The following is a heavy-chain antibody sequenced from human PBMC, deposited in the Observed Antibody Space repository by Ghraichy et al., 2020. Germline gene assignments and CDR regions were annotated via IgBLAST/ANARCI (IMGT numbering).Heavy chain of an antibody. J-gene: IGHJ5*02. V-gene: IGHV3-23*01. CDR3: AEVHGPGSFSELGA. Sequence: GGSLRLSCAASGFTFRTYAMRWVRQAPGKGLEWVAGFACSTYGTRYGDSAKGRFTISRDNSKNTLYLELNSLRAEDTAVYYCAEVHGPGSFSELGAWGQGTLGTLS. CDR1: GFTFRTYA. D-gene: IGHD3-10*01. CDR2: FACSTYGT.